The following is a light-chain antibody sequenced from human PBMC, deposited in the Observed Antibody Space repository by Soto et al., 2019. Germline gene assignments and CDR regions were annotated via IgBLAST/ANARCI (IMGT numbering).Light chain of an antibody. CDR1: QSVSSY. CDR2: DAS. CDR3: QQRSNWPQGLT. J-gene: IGKJ4*01. V-gene: IGKV3-11*01. Sequence: EIVLTQSPATLSLSPGERATLSCRASQSVSSYLAWYHQKPGLAPRLLIYDASNRATGIPARFSGSGSGTDFTLTISSLEPEDFAVYYCQQRSNWPQGLTFGGGTKVEIK.